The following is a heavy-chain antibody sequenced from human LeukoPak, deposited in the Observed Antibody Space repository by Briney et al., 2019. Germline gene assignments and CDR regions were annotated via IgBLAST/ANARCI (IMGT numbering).Heavy chain of an antibody. CDR1: GLDFNDFA. V-gene: IGHV3-23*01. CDR3: ATPGGLDSYTAAAIDY. J-gene: IGHJ4*02. D-gene: IGHD6-25*01. CDR2: IRGSGHTT. Sequence: GESLRLSCAASGLDFNDFATTCVRQPPGKGLEWVSSIRGSGHTTEYAASVKGRFTISRDNAKKTLYLQMNYLRVVDTAVYYCATPGGLDSYTAAAIDYWGQGSLVTVSS.